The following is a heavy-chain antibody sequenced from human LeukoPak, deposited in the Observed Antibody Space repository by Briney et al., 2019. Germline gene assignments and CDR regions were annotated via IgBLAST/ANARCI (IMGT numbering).Heavy chain of an antibody. CDR1: GGTFSSYA. V-gene: IGHV1-69*04. D-gene: IGHD1-26*01. CDR3: VRVQSGSYARYGMDV. CDR2: IIPILGIA. Sequence: SVKVSCKASGGTFSSYAISWVRQAPGQGLEWMGRIIPILGIANYAQKFQGRVTMTRETSISTAYMELSSLRSEDTAVYYCVRVQSGSYARYGMDVWGQGTTVTVSS. J-gene: IGHJ6*02.